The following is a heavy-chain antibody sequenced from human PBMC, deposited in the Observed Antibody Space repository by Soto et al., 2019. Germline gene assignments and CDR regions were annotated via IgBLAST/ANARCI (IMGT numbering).Heavy chain of an antibody. V-gene: IGHV3-33*01. CDR3: ARVPPFDDFWSGYLDYYGMDV. D-gene: IGHD3-3*01. CDR2: IWYDGSNK. CDR1: GFTFSSYG. Sequence: GGSLRLSCAASGFTFSSYGMHWVRQAPGKGLEWVAVIWYDGSNKYYADSVKGRFTISRDNSKNTLYLQMNSLRAEDTAVYYCARVPPFDDFWSGYLDYYGMDVWGQGTTVTVSS. J-gene: IGHJ6*02.